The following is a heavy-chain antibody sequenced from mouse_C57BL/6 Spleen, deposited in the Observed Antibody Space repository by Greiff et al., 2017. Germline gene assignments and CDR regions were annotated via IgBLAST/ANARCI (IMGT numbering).Heavy chain of an antibody. V-gene: IGHV1-55*01. CDR3: ARRYYFDY. Sequence: QVQLQQPGAELVKPGASVKMSCKASGYTFTSYWITWVKQRPGQGREWIGDLYPGSGSTNYNEKFKSKATLTVDTSSSTAYMHLSRLTSEDSAVYYCARRYYFDYWGKGTTRTVSS. CDR2: LYPGSGST. CDR1: GYTFTSYW. J-gene: IGHJ2*01.